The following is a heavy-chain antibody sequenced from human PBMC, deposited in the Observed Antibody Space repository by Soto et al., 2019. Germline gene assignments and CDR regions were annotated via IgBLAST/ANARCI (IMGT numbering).Heavy chain of an antibody. V-gene: IGHV3-74*01. CDR1: GFTFSSYW. CDR2: INTDGRST. CDR3: ARDSGPSPPTNWFDP. Sequence: EVQLVESGGGLVQPGGSLRLSCAPSGFTFSSYWMRWVRQAPGKGLVWVSHINTDGRSTSYADSVKGRFTISRDNAKNTLYLQMNRLRADDTAGYYCARDSGPSPPTNWFDPWGQVTLVTVSS. D-gene: IGHD2-15*01. J-gene: IGHJ5*02.